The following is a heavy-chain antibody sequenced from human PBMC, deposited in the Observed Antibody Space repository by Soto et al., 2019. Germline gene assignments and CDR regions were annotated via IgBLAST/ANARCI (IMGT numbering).Heavy chain of an antibody. D-gene: IGHD4-4*01. CDR3: ARWVTPFVTLPYYYYGMDV. J-gene: IGHJ6*02. V-gene: IGHV4-59*08. CDR2: IYYSGST. CDR1: GGSISSYY. Sequence: QVQLQESGPGLVKPSETLSLTCTVSGGSISSYYWSWIRQPPGKGLEWIGYIYYSGSTNYNPSLPSRVPIPVDSSKHQSSLKLTSVTASDPAVYYCARWVTPFVTLPYYYYGMDVWGQGTTVTVSS.